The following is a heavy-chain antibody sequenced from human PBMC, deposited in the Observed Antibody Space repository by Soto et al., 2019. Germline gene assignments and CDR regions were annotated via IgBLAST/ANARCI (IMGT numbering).Heavy chain of an antibody. V-gene: IGHV1-3*01. Sequence: ASVKVSCKASGYTFTSYAMHWVRQAPGQRLEWMGWINAGNGNTKYSQKFQGRVTITRDTSASTAYMELSSLRSEDTAVYYCAAVAAAGKPYYYYGRDVWGQGTTVTVSS. J-gene: IGHJ6*02. CDR2: INAGNGNT. D-gene: IGHD6-13*01. CDR1: GYTFTSYA. CDR3: AAVAAAGKPYYYYGRDV.